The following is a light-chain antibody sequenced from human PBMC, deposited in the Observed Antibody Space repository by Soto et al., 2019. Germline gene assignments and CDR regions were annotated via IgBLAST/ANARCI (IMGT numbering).Light chain of an antibody. CDR1: QAIGTS. J-gene: IGKJ3*01. Sequence: DIQMTQSPASLSASIGDRVTITCRASQAIGTSLAWYQQKPGEAPNLLIYAASTLQSGVPSRFSGSKSGTEFTLTITSLQPEDVATYYCQKYSTAPFTFGPGTKVDVE. CDR3: QKYSTAPFT. CDR2: AAS. V-gene: IGKV1-27*01.